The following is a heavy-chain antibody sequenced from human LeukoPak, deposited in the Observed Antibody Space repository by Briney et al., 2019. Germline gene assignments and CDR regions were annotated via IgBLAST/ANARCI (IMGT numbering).Heavy chain of an antibody. V-gene: IGHV4-4*02. D-gene: IGHD6-13*01. CDR1: GGSISSSNW. Sequence: SETLSLTCAVSGGSISSSNWWSWVRHPPGKGLEWIGEIYHSGSTNYNPSLKSRVTISVDKSKNQFSLKLSSVTAADTAVYYCARGPTIAAATFDYWGQGTLVTVSS. CDR3: ARGPTIAAATFDY. CDR2: IYHSGST. J-gene: IGHJ4*02.